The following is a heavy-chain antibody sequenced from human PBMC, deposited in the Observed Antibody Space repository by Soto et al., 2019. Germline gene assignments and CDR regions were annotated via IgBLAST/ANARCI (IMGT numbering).Heavy chain of an antibody. D-gene: IGHD5-12*01. CDR2: ISSSSTYI. Sequence: EVQLVESGGDLVKPGGSLSLSCAASGFTFSSYNMNWVRQAPGKGLEWLSSISSSSTYIYYAHSVKGRFTISRDNARNSLYLQMNSLRAEDTAVYYCARGRLRDPWMHWGQGTLVTVSS. J-gene: IGHJ4*02. V-gene: IGHV3-21*01. CDR1: GFTFSSYN. CDR3: ARGRLRDPWMH.